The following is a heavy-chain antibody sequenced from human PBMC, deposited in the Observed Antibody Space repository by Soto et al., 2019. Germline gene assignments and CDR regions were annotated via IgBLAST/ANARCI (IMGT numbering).Heavy chain of an antibody. Sequence: SETLSLTCAVYGGSFSGYYWSWIRQPPGKGLEWIGEINHSGSTNYNPSLKSRVTISVDTSKNQFSLKLSSVTAADTAVYYCARDTEPDAFDIWGQGTMVTVSS. CDR3: ARDTEPDAFDI. J-gene: IGHJ3*02. V-gene: IGHV4-34*01. CDR2: INHSGST. CDR1: GGSFSGYY. D-gene: IGHD2-8*02.